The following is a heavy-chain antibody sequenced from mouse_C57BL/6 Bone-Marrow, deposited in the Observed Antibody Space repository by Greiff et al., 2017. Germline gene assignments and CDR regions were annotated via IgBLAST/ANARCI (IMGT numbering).Heavy chain of an antibody. J-gene: IGHJ4*01. V-gene: IGHV2-2*01. CDR1: GFSLTSYG. CDR3: ARVGDYEDAMDY. CDR2: IWSGGST. D-gene: IGHD2-13*01. Sequence: VKLVESGPGLVQPSQSLSITCTVSGFSLTSYGVHWVRQSPGKGLEWLGVIWSGGSTDYNAAFISRLSISKDNSKSQVFFKMNSLQDDDTAIYYCARVGDYEDAMDYWGQGTSVTVSS.